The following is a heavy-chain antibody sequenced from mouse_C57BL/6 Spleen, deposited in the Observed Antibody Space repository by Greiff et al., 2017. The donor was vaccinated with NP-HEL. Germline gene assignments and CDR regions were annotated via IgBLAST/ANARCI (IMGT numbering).Heavy chain of an antibody. CDR2: IYPGSGNT. Sequence: QVQLQQSGPELVKPGASVKISCKASGYSFTSYYIHWVKQRPGQGLEWIGWIYPGSGNTKYNEKFKGKATLTADTSSSTAYMQLSSLTSEDSAVYYCARETRGYYYGSSYDYFDYWGQGTTLTVSS. J-gene: IGHJ2*01. CDR1: GYSFTSYY. V-gene: IGHV1-66*01. CDR3: ARETRGYYYGSSYDYFDY. D-gene: IGHD1-1*01.